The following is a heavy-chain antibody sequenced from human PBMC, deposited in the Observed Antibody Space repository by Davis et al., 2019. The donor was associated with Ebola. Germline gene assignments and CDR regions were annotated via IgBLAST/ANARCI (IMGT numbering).Heavy chain of an antibody. CDR3: ARGRDSGWPFDY. D-gene: IGHD6-19*01. CDR2: MSPNSGTT. V-gene: IGHV1-8*01. J-gene: IGHJ4*02. Sequence: ASVKVSCKASGYTFTTYEINWVRQAPGQGLEWMGWMSPNSGTTGHAQTFRGRVTMTRDTSISTAYMELSSLRFEDTAVYYCARGRDSGWPFDYWGQGTLVTVSS. CDR1: GYTFTTYE.